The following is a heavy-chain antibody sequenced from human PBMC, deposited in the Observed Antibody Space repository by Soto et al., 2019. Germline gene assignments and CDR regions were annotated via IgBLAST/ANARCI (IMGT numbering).Heavy chain of an antibody. D-gene: IGHD5-12*01. CDR3: AKDPRGYSGYDLDWYFDL. Sequence: GGSLRLSCAASGFTFSSYAMSWVRQAPGKGLEWVSAISGSGGSTYYADSVKGRFTISRDNSKNTLYLQMNSLRAEDTAVYYCAKDPRGYSGYDLDWYFDLWGRGTLVTVSS. J-gene: IGHJ2*01. CDR1: GFTFSSYA. CDR2: ISGSGGST. V-gene: IGHV3-23*01.